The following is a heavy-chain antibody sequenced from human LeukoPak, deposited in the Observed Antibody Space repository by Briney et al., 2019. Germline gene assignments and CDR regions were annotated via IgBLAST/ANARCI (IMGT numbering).Heavy chain of an antibody. CDR3: ARDHAGDYGDY. Sequence: ASVKVSCKASGYTFTGYYMHWVRQAPGQGLEWMGWVSPNSGGTNYAQKFQGRVTMTRDTSISTAYMELSRLRSDDTAVYYCARDHAGDYGDYWGQGTLVTVSS. CDR1: GYTFTGYY. D-gene: IGHD4-17*01. V-gene: IGHV1-2*02. J-gene: IGHJ4*02. CDR2: VSPNSGGT.